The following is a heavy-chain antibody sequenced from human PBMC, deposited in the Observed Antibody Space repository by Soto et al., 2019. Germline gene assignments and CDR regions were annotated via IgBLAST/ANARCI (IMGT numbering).Heavy chain of an antibody. D-gene: IGHD2-15*01. Sequence: QVQLVQSGAEVKKPGASVKVSCKASGYTFTSYDINWVRQATGQGLEWMGWMNPNSGNTGYAQKFQRRVTXXRXTXXNAANTGLSSLRAADTALYYCAREVAGRPYLPIDFWGQGTLVTVSS. V-gene: IGHV1-8*01. CDR1: GYTFTSYD. CDR2: MNPNSGNT. CDR3: AREVAGRPYLPIDF. J-gene: IGHJ4*02.